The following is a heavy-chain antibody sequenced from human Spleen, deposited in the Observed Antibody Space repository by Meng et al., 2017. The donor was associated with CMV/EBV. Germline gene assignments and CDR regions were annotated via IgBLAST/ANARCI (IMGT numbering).Heavy chain of an antibody. CDR2: INPNSGGT. CDR1: GYTFTGYY. V-gene: IGHV1-2*02. Sequence: QVQLVQSGAEVKKPGASVKGSCKASGYTFTGYYMHWVRQAPGQGLEWMGWINPNSGGTNYAQKFQGRVTMTRDTSISTAYMELSRLRSDDTAVYYCARDLGIAAGYNWFDSWGQGPLGTVVS. CDR3: ARDLGIAAGYNWFDS. D-gene: IGHD6-13*01. J-gene: IGHJ5*01.